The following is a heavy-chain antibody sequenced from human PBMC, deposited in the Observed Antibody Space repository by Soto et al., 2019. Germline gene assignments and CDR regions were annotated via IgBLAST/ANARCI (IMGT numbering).Heavy chain of an antibody. D-gene: IGHD4-17*01. CDR3: ARALHGDYDY. V-gene: IGHV3-48*02. CDR2: ISSSSSTI. Sequence: GGSLRLSCAASGFTVSSNYMSWVRQAPGKGLEWVSYISSSSSTIYYADSVKGRFTISRDNAKNSLYLQMNSLRDEDTAVYYCARALHGDYDYWGQGTLVTVSS. J-gene: IGHJ4*02. CDR1: GFTVSSNY.